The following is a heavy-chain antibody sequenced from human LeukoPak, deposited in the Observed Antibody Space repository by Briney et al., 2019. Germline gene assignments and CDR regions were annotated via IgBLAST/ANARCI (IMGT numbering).Heavy chain of an antibody. CDR2: IYYSGST. Sequence: PSETLSLTCTVSGGSISSGGYYWSWIRQHPGKGLEWIGYIYYSGSTYYNPSLKSRVTISVDTSKNQFSLKLSSVTAADTAVYYCTRDRRGPLTNWFDPWGQGTLVTVSS. J-gene: IGHJ5*02. V-gene: IGHV4-31*03. CDR1: GGSISSGGYY. D-gene: IGHD1-14*01. CDR3: TRDRRGPLTNWFDP.